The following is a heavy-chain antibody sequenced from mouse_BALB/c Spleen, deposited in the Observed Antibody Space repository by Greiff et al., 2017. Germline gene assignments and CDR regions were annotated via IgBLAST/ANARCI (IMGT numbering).Heavy chain of an antibody. J-gene: IGHJ4*01. Sequence: EVQLVESGGGLVQPGGSMKLSCVASGFTFSNYWMNWVRQSPEKGLEWVAEIRLKSNNYATHYAESVKGRFTISRDDSKSSVYLQMNNLRAEDTGIYYCTRGGNSPMDYWGQGTSVTVSS. CDR1: GFTFSNYW. CDR2: IRLKSNNYAT. D-gene: IGHD2-1*01. V-gene: IGHV6-6*02. CDR3: TRGGNSPMDY.